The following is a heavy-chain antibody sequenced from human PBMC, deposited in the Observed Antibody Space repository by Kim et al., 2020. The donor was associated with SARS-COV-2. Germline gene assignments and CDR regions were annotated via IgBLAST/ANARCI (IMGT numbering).Heavy chain of an antibody. CDR1: GYTFTSYY. CDR2: INPSGGST. D-gene: IGHD2-2*01. Sequence: ASVKVSCKASGYTFTSYYMHWVRQAPGQGLEWMGIINPSGGSTSYAQKFQGRVTMTRDTSTSTVYMELSSLRSEDTAVYYCARGFGPYSKLCSSTSCYPYRGMDVWGQGTTVTVSS. V-gene: IGHV1-46*01. CDR3: ARGFGPYSKLCSSTSCYPYRGMDV. J-gene: IGHJ6*02.